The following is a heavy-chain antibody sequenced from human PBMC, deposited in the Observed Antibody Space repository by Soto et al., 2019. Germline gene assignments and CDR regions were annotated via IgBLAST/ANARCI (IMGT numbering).Heavy chain of an antibody. D-gene: IGHD3-22*01. V-gene: IGHV4-30-4*01. J-gene: IGHJ5*02. CDR2: IYYSGST. CDR1: GGSISSGDYY. CDR3: ARLWGDYYDGSGYYWEVSNWFDP. Sequence: SETLSLTCTVSGGSISSGDYYWSWIRQPPGKGLEWIGYIYYSGSTYYNPSLKIRVTISVDTSKNQFSLKLSSVTAADTAVYYCARLWGDYYDGSGYYWEVSNWFDPWGQGTLVTVSS.